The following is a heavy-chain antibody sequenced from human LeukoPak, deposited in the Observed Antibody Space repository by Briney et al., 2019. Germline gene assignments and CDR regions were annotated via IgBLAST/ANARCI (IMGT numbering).Heavy chain of an antibody. Sequence: GGSLRLSCAASGFSFSSYEMNWVRQAPGKGLEWVSSISSSNSYINYADSVKGRFTIFSDNAKNSLYLQMNSLRAEDTAVYYCARAEGDYLNYYGMDVWGQGTTVTVSS. V-gene: IGHV3-21*01. CDR1: GFSFSSYE. CDR3: ARAEGDYLNYYGMDV. D-gene: IGHD4-17*01. J-gene: IGHJ6*02. CDR2: ISSSNSYI.